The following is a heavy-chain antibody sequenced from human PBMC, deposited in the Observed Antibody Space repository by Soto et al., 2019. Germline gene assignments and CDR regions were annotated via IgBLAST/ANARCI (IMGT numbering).Heavy chain of an antibody. J-gene: IGHJ4*02. CDR1: GFAFRTYG. CDR3: AKDRGCSSATCYQAD. V-gene: IGHV3-23*01. Sequence: QPGGSLRLSCVASGFAFRTYGMSWIRQTPGQGLEWVSAINAGGRGAYYADSVKGRFIISRDNSKNTLYLQMNSLRAEDSAVYYCAKDRGCSSATCYQADWGQGTLVTVSS. D-gene: IGHD2-2*01. CDR2: INAGGRGA.